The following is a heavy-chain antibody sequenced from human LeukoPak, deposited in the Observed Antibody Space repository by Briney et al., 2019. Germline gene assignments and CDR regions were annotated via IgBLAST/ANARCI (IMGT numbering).Heavy chain of an antibody. Sequence: PGGSLRLSCAASGSTFSTYAMSWVRQAPGKGLEWVSTISGSGGSTYYADSVRGRFTISRDISRNTLYLQMNSLRAEDTAVYYCANTPGVEMATIVWGQGTLVTVSS. CDR2: ISGSGGST. D-gene: IGHD5-24*01. CDR3: ANTPGVEMATIV. V-gene: IGHV3-23*01. J-gene: IGHJ4*02. CDR1: GSTFSTYA.